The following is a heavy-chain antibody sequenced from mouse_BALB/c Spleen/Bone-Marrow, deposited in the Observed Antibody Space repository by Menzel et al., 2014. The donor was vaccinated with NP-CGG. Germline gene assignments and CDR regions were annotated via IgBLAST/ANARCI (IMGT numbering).Heavy chain of an antibody. D-gene: IGHD2-4*01. Sequence: VKLVESGPGLVAPSQSLSITCTVSGFSLTGYGVSWVRQPPGKGLEWLGMIWGDGSTDYNSALKSRLGISKDNSKSQVFLKMDSLQTDDTARYYCARDSFLITRALDYWGQGTSVTVSS. V-gene: IGHV2-6-7*01. CDR2: IWGDGST. J-gene: IGHJ4*01. CDR3: ARDSFLITRALDY. CDR1: GFSLTGYG.